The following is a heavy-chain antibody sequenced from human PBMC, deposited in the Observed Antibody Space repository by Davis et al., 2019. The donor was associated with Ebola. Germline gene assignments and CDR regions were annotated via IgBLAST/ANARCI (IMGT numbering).Heavy chain of an antibody. CDR3: ARFYSGNYFDY. CDR1: GFTFSSYS. J-gene: IGHJ4*02. Sequence: GGSLRLSCAASGFTFSSYSMNWVRQAPGKGLEWVANIKQDGSAKFYVDSVKGRLTISRDNAKNSLYLQMNSLRAEDTAVYYCARFYSGNYFDYWGQGTLVTVSS. V-gene: IGHV3-7*01. CDR2: IKQDGSAK. D-gene: IGHD1-26*01.